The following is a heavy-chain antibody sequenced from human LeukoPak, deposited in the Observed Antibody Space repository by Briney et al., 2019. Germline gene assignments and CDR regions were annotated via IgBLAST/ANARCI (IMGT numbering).Heavy chain of an antibody. V-gene: IGHV3-7*01. CDR1: GFTFSDYW. CDR2: IKEDGSDK. J-gene: IGHJ6*04. D-gene: IGHD3-16*01. Sequence: PGGSLRLSCAVSGFTFSDYWMTWVRQAPGRGLEWVANIKEDGSDKQYVDSVQGRFTISRDNAENSLYLQMNSLRAEGTAVYYCVRESSVWVGPGIGRPLDVWGKGTAVTVSS. CDR3: VRESSVWVGPGIGRPLDV.